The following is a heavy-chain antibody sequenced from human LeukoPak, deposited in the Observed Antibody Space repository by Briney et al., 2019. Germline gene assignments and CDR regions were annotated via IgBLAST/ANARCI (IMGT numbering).Heavy chain of an antibody. CDR1: GFTFDDYG. CDR2: INWNGGST. D-gene: IGHD2-21*02. Sequence: GGSLRLSCAASGFTFDDYGMIWVRQAPGKGLEWVSGINWNGGSTGYADSVKGRFTISRDKAKNSRYLQMNSLRAEETALYYCAKVGDGDDYWGQRTLVTVSS. J-gene: IGHJ4*02. V-gene: IGHV3-20*04. CDR3: AKVGDGDDY.